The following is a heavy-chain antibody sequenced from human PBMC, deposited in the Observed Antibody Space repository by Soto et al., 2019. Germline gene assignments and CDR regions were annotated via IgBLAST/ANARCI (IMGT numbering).Heavy chain of an antibody. D-gene: IGHD3-9*01. CDR3: ERGQFNILTGYYIDF. J-gene: IGHJ4*02. CDR1: GGSISSYR. Sequence: PSETLSLTCTVSGGSISSYRWSWIRQPPGEGLEWIGSIYYSGNTNYNPSLKSRVTISADTSKNEFSLRLRSVTTADTAVYYCERGQFNILTGYYIDFWGQGTLVTVS. V-gene: IGHV4-59*12. CDR2: IYYSGNT.